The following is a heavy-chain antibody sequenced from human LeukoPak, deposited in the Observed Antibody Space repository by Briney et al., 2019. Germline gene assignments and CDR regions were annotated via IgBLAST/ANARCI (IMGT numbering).Heavy chain of an antibody. J-gene: IGHJ5*02. CDR2: IYWDDDK. V-gene: IGHV2-5*02. D-gene: IGHD3-10*01. Sequence: ESGPTLVNPTQTLTLTCTFSGFSLSTSGVSVGWIRQPPGKALEWLALIYWDDDKRYSPSLKNRLTITKDTSKNQVVLTMTNMDPVDTATYYCAHRRGSGSYLDWFDPWGQGTLVTVSS. CDR1: GFSLSTSGVS. CDR3: AHRRGSGSYLDWFDP.